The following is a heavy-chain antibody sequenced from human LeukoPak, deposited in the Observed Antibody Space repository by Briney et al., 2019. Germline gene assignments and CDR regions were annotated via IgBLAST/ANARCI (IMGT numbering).Heavy chain of an antibody. CDR1: GYSFTSYW. J-gene: IGHJ4*02. Sequence: GESLQISCKGSGYSFTSYWIGWVRQMLGKGLEWMGIIYPGDSDTRYSPSFQGQVTISADKSISTAYLQWSSLKASDTAMYYCARPGRGSHSSSWYGDYWGQGTLVTVSS. CDR3: ARPGRGSHSSSWYGDY. D-gene: IGHD6-13*01. CDR2: IYPGDSDT. V-gene: IGHV5-51*01.